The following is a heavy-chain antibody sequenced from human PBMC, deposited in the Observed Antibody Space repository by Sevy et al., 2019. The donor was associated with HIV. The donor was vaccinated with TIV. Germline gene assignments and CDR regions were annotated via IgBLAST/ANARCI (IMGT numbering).Heavy chain of an antibody. J-gene: IGHJ3*02. V-gene: IGHV3-48*01. CDR1: GFTFSTYN. CDR3: ARIGMITFGGAARGAFDI. CDR2: ISSTSNTI. D-gene: IGHD3-16*01. Sequence: GGSLRLSCAASGFTFSTYNMHWVRQAPGKGLEWVSYISSTSNTIYYADSVKGRFTISRDNDDNSLYLQMKSLRAEDTALYYCARIGMITFGGAARGAFDIWGQGTMVTVSS.